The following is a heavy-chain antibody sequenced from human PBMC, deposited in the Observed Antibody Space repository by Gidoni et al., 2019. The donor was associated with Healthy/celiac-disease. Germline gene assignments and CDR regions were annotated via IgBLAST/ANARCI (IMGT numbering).Heavy chain of an antibody. D-gene: IGHD3-22*01. J-gene: IGHJ6*02. CDR3: ARHKPLGRYYDSSGTVFGFYYYYYYGMDV. Sequence: QVKLQESGPGLVKPSETLSLTCAVSGYSISSGYYWGWLRQPPGTGLEWIGSIYPSGSTYYNPSLKRRVTISVDTSKNQFSLKLSSVTAADTAVYYCARHKPLGRYYDSSGTVFGFYYYYYYGMDVWGQGTTVTVSS. V-gene: IGHV4-38-2*01. CDR2: IYPSGST. CDR1: GYSISSGYY.